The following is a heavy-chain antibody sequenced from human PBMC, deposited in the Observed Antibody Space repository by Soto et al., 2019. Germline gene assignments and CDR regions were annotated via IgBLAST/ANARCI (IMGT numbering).Heavy chain of an antibody. V-gene: IGHV5-51*01. CDR1: GYSFTSYW. J-gene: IGHJ4*02. Sequence: PGESLKISCKGSGYSFTSYWIGWVRQMPGKGLEWMGIIYPGDSDTRYSPSFQGQVTISADKSISTAYLQWSSLKASDTAMYYCARNVYYSDSTEVGDYWGQGTLLTVSS. CDR3: ARNVYYSDSTEVGDY. CDR2: IYPGDSDT. D-gene: IGHD3-22*01.